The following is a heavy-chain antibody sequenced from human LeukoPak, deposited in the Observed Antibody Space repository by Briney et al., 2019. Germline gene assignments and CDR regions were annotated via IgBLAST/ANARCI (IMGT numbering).Heavy chain of an antibody. D-gene: IGHD6-6*01. V-gene: IGHV3-21*01. Sequence: GGSLRLSCAASGFTFSSYSMNWVRQAPGKGLEWVSSISSSSSYIYYADSVKGRFTISRDNAKNSLYLQMNSLRAEDTAVYYCARVAKQLVTSYYYYYGMDVWGQGTTDTVSS. CDR3: ARVAKQLVTSYYYYYGMDV. J-gene: IGHJ6*02. CDR1: GFTFSSYS. CDR2: ISSSSSYI.